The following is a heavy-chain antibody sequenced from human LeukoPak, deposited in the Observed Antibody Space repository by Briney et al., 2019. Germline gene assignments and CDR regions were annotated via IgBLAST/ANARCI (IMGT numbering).Heavy chain of an antibody. D-gene: IGHD3-10*01. Sequence: PSETLSLTCTVSGGSISSGGYYWSWIRQPPGKGLEWIGYIYHRGSATYNPSLKSRVAISLDTSKNQFSLKLSSVTAADTAVYYCARGGTYYTSGSYLGYWGQGTLVTVSS. V-gene: IGHV4-61*08. CDR3: ARGGTYYTSGSYLGY. CDR2: IYHRGSA. CDR1: GGSISSGGYY. J-gene: IGHJ4*02.